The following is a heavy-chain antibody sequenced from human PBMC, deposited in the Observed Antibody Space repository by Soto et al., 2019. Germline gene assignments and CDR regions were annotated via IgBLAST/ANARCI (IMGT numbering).Heavy chain of an antibody. V-gene: IGHV4-30-2*01. J-gene: IGHJ4*02. D-gene: IGHD3-16*02. Sequence: QLQLQESGSGLVKPSQTLSLTCAVSGGSISSGGYSWIWIRHPPGKGLEWIGYIYHSGSTYYNPSLTSRVTISVDRSKNQFSLKLSSVTAADTAVYYCASRSYDYVWGSYRQAVDYWGQGTLVTVSS. CDR3: ASRSYDYVWGSYRQAVDY. CDR2: IYHSGST. CDR1: GGSISSGGYS.